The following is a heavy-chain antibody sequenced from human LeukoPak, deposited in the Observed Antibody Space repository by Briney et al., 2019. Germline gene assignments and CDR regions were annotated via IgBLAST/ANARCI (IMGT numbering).Heavy chain of an antibody. D-gene: IGHD2-21*01. CDR2: IKSKTDGGTI. CDR1: GFTFDNAW. J-gene: IGHJ3*02. Sequence: PGGSLRLSCAASGFTFDNAWMNWVRQAPGKGLEWVGRIKSKTDGGTIAYAAPVKGRFTISRDDSKSTLYLQMNSLKTEDTAVYYCARPLRIRGAYDDAFDIWGQGTMVTVSS. V-gene: IGHV3-15*01. CDR3: ARPLRIRGAYDDAFDI.